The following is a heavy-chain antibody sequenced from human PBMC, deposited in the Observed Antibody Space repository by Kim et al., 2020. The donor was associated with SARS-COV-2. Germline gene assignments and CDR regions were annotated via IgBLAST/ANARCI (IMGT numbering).Heavy chain of an antibody. J-gene: IGHJ3*02. CDR3: ARAVDTATDAFDI. CDR1: GFTFSTYD. V-gene: IGHV3-13*01. Sequence: GGSLRLSCAASGFTFSTYDMHWVRQGTGKGLEWVSAIDIAGGTFYAGSVRGRFTISRENADNSLYPQMNNLRAGDTAVYFCARAVDTATDAFDIWGQGTMVTVSS. D-gene: IGHD5-18*01. CDR2: IDIAGGT.